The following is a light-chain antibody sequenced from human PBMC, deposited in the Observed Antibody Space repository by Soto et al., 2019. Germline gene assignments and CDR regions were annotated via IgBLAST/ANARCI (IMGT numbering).Light chain of an antibody. CDR3: QRYDSYSRT. CDR2: MAS. CDR1: HSISTW. J-gene: IGKJ1*01. V-gene: IGKV1-5*03. Sequence: DIQMTQSPSTLSASVGDRVSITCRASHSISTWLAWYQQKPGKAPKLLIYMASILETGVSSRFSGSGSETEFTLTISSLQPDDFATYYCQRYDSYSRTLGQGTKVDIK.